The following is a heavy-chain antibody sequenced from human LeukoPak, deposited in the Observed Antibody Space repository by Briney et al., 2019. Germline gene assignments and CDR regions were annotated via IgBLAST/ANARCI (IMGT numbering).Heavy chain of an antibody. CDR3: ARDTTLLASFDY. Sequence: SETLSLTCTVSGYSISSGYYWGWIRPPPGKGLEWIGSIYHSGSTYYNPSLKSRVTISGDTSKNQFSLKLSSVTAADTAVYYCARDTTLLASFDYWGQGTLVTVSS. CDR1: GYSISSGYY. V-gene: IGHV4-38-2*02. D-gene: IGHD1-1*01. CDR2: IYHSGST. J-gene: IGHJ4*02.